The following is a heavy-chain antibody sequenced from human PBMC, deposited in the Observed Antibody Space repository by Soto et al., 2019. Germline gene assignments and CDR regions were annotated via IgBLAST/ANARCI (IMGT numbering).Heavy chain of an antibody. V-gene: IGHV3-30*18. D-gene: IGHD4-17*01. CDR3: AKDHAGDDQCYYYYGMDV. CDR1: GFTFSSYG. CDR2: ISYDGSNK. Sequence: PGGSLRLSCAASGFTFSSYGMHWVRQAPGKGLEWVAVISYDGSNKYYADSVKGRFTISRDNSKNTLYLQMNSLRAEDTAVYYCAKDHAGDDQCYYYYGMDVWGQGTTVTVSS. J-gene: IGHJ6*02.